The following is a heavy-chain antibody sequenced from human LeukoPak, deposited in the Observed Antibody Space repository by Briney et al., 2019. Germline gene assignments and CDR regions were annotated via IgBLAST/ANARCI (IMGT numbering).Heavy chain of an antibody. V-gene: IGHV1-24*01. CDR1: GYTLTELS. D-gene: IGHD6-6*01. CDR2: FDPEDGET. Sequence: ASVTVSCMVSGYTLTELSMHWVRPAPGKGLEWMGGFDPEDGETHYAQKFQGRVTMTEDTSTDTAYMELSSVRAEDPAEYYCATLQGKEYSSYGFWFDPWGQGPLVTVSS. J-gene: IGHJ5*02. CDR3: ATLQGKEYSSYGFWFDP.